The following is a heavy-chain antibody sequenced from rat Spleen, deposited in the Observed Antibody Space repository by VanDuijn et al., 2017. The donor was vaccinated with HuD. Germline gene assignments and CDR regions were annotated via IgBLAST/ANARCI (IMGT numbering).Heavy chain of an antibody. CDR3: AKGAATEGTGYYWYFDF. CDR1: GFTFSSFA. CDR2: ITSGGSNT. V-gene: IGHV5-25*01. Sequence: EVQLVESGGGLVQPGRSLKLSCAASGFTFSSFAMAWVRQAPKKGLEWVATITSGGSNTYYPDSVKGRFTISRDNAKSTLYLQMDSLRLEDTATYYCAKGAATEGTGYYWYFDFWGPGTMVTVSS. D-gene: IGHD1-11*01. J-gene: IGHJ1*01.